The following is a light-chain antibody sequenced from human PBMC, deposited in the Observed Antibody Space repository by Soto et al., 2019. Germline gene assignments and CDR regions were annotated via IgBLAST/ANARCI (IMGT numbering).Light chain of an antibody. CDR2: GAS. J-gene: IGKJ5*01. CDR1: QSVSSN. Sequence: TQSPGTLSSSPGERATLSCRASQSVSSNYLAWYQQKPGQAPRLLIYGASSRATGIPDRFSGSGSGTEFTLTISSLQSEDFAVYYCQQYNNWPPPITFGQGTRLEI. V-gene: IGKV3D-15*01. CDR3: QQYNNWPPPIT.